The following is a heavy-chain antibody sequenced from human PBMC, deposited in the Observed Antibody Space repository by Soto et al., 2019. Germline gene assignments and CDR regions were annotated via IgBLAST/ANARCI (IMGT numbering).Heavy chain of an antibody. J-gene: IGHJ4*02. D-gene: IGHD2-2*02. CDR1: GYTFTTDV. CDR2: IDAGNGST. Sequence: ASVKVSCKASGYTFTTDVMHWVRQAPGQRLEWMGWIDAGNGSTKYSQKFQGRVTFTRDTSASTVYMELSSLSSADSAVYYCARGLNQLLYYFSVYWGQGTLVTVSS. V-gene: IGHV1-3*01. CDR3: ARGLNQLLYYFSVY.